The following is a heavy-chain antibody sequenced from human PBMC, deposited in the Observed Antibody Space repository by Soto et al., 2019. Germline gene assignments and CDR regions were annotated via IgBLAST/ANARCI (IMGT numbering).Heavy chain of an antibody. V-gene: IGHV3-23*01. CDR3: AKSLSTAVNYGLDV. J-gene: IGHJ6*02. Sequence: PWWSLRLSCLASVFTFSDNAMTWFRQAPGKGLEWVSSISDDGDSTYYADSVKGRFAVSRDNSKNTLFLHMNSLGAEDTAVYYCAKSLSTAVNYGLDVWGQGTSVTVSS. CDR2: ISDDGDST. D-gene: IGHD2-2*01. CDR1: VFTFSDNA.